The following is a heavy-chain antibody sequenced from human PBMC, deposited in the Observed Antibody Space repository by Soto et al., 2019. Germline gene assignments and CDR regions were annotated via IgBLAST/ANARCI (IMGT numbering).Heavy chain of an antibody. Sequence: VGSLRLSCAASGFTFSSYAMSWVRQAPGKGLEWVSAISGSGGNTYYADSVKGRFTISRDNSKNTLYLQMNSLRAEDTAVYYCAKNPQYYYDSSGYYPGAFDIWGQGTMVTVSS. CDR2: ISGSGGNT. D-gene: IGHD3-22*01. CDR3: AKNPQYYYDSSGYYPGAFDI. J-gene: IGHJ3*02. CDR1: GFTFSSYA. V-gene: IGHV3-23*01.